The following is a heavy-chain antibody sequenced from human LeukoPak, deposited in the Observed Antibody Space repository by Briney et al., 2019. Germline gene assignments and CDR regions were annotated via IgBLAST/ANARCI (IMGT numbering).Heavy chain of an antibody. D-gene: IGHD3-22*01. CDR3: ASTTYYYDSSGYYYLEYFQH. V-gene: IGHV1-69*13. CDR1: GGTFSSYA. J-gene: IGHJ1*01. CDR2: IIPIFGTA. Sequence: SVKVSCKASGGTFSSYAISWVRQAPGQGLEWMGGIIPIFGTANYAQKFQGRVTITADESTSTAYMELSSLRSEDTAVYYCASTTYYYDSSGYYYLEYFQHWGQGTLDTVSS.